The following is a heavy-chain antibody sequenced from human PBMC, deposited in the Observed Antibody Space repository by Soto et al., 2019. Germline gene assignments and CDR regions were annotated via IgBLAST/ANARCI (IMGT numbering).Heavy chain of an antibody. D-gene: IGHD2-8*01. V-gene: IGHV3-33*01. CDR1: GFTFSSYG. CDR3: ARELMVYAIDWYFDL. CDR2: IWYDGSNK. J-gene: IGHJ2*01. Sequence: QVQLVESGGGVVQPGRSLRLSCAASGFTFSSYGMHWVRQAPGKGLEWVAVIWYDGSNKYYADSVKGRFTISRDNSKNTLYLQMNSLRAEDTAVYYCARELMVYAIDWYFDLWGRGTLVTVSS.